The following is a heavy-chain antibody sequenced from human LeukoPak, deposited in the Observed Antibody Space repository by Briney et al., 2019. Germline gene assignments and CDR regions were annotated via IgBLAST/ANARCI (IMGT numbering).Heavy chain of an antibody. CDR1: GGSISSYY. V-gene: IGHV4-59*08. CDR2: IYYSGST. D-gene: IGHD6-19*01. CDR3: ARSPWLANFDY. J-gene: IGHJ4*02. Sequence: SETLSLTCSVSGGSISSYYWSWIRQPPGKGLEWIGYIYYSGSTNYNPSLKSRVTISVDTSKNQFSLKLSSVTAADTAVYYCARSPWLANFDYWGQGTLVTVSS.